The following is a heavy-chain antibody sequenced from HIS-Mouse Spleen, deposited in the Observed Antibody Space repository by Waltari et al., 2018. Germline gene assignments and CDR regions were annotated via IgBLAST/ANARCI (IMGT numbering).Heavy chain of an antibody. J-gene: IGHJ5*02. Sequence: QVQLVESGGGVVQPGRFLRLSCAASGFTFSSLAMPRVRPAPGKGLEWVAVISYDGSNKYYADSVKGRFTISRDNSKNTLYLQMNSLRAEDTAVYYCAKEYSSSHNWFDPWGQGTLVTVSS. V-gene: IGHV3-30*18. CDR3: AKEYSSSHNWFDP. D-gene: IGHD6-13*01. CDR1: GFTFSSLA. CDR2: ISYDGSNK.